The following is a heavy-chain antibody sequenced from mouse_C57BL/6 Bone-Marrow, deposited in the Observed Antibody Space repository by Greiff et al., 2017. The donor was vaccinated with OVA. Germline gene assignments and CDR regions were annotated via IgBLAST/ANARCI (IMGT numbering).Heavy chain of an antibody. D-gene: IGHD2-5*01. V-gene: IGHV1-81*01. CDR3: ARKSNYP. Sequence: QVQLQQSGAELARPGASVKLSCKASGYTFTSYGISWVKQRTGQGLEWIGEIYPRSGNTYYNEKFKGKATLTADKSSSTAYMELRSLTSEDSAVYFCARKSNYPWGQGASVTVSS. CDR2: IYPRSGNT. CDR1: GYTFTSYG. J-gene: IGHJ4*01.